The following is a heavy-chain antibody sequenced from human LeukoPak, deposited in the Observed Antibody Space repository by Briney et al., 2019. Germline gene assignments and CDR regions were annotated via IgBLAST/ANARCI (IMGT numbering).Heavy chain of an antibody. CDR1: GGSTGGSNW. D-gene: IGHD1-20*01. J-gene: IGHJ3*02. CDR2: IYHSGST. Sequence: SETVSLTCAVSGGSTGGSNWWNWVRQPPGKGLEWIGEIYHSGSTNYNPSLKSRVTISVDKSKNQFSLKLSSVTAADTAVYYCARELMTGFSDAFDIWGQGTMVTVSS. CDR3: ARELMTGFSDAFDI. V-gene: IGHV4-4*02.